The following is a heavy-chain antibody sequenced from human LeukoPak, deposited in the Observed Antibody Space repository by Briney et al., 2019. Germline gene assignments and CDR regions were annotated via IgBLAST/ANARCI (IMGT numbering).Heavy chain of an antibody. J-gene: IGHJ4*02. D-gene: IGHD6-19*01. Sequence: ASAKVSCKASGYTFTGYYMHWVRQAPGQGLEWMGWINPNSGGTNYAQKFQGRVTMTRDTSISTAYMELSRLRSDDTAVYYCASKLGSGWYRAFDYWGQGTLVTVSS. CDR3: ASKLGSGWYRAFDY. V-gene: IGHV1-2*02. CDR2: INPNSGGT. CDR1: GYTFTGYY.